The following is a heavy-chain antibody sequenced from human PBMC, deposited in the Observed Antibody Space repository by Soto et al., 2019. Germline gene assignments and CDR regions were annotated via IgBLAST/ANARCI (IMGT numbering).Heavy chain of an antibody. V-gene: IGHV3-23*01. Sequence: PGGSLRLSCAASGFTFSSYAMSWVRQAPGKGLDCVSVISGSGYITHYADSVKGRFTISRDNSKNTLYLQMNSLRAEDTAVYYCAKGNQLEASTYLDYWGQGTLVTVSS. CDR1: GFTFSSYA. J-gene: IGHJ4*02. CDR3: AKGNQLEASTYLDY. CDR2: ISGSGYIT. D-gene: IGHD2-2*01.